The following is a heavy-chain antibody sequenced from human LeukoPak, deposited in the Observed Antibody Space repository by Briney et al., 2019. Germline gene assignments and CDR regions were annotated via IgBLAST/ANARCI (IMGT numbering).Heavy chain of an antibody. Sequence: GGSLRLSCAASGFTFSSYWMSWVRQAPGKGLEWVANIKQDGSEKYYVDSVKGRFTISRDNAKNSVYLQMNIPRVEDTAVYYCASGMIEFDYWGQGTLVTVSS. CDR3: ASGMIEFDY. CDR2: IKQDGSEK. D-gene: IGHD1-14*01. CDR1: GFTFSSYW. J-gene: IGHJ4*02. V-gene: IGHV3-7*01.